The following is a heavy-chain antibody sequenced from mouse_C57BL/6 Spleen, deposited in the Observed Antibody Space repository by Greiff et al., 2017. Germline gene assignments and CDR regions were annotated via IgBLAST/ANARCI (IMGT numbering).Heavy chain of an antibody. D-gene: IGHD2-3*01. Sequence: VQLQESGPGLVQPSQSLSITCTVSGFSLTSYGVHWVRQSPGKGLEWLGVIWSGGSTDYNAAFISRLSISKDNSKSQVFFKMNSLQADDTAIYYCARADGYYPYYARDYWGQGTSVTVSS. CDR3: ARADGYYPYYARDY. J-gene: IGHJ4*01. CDR2: IWSGGST. V-gene: IGHV2-2*01. CDR1: GFSLTSYG.